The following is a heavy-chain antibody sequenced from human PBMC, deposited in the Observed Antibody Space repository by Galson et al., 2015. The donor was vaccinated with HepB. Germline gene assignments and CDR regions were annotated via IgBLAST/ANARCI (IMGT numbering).Heavy chain of an antibody. J-gene: IGHJ6*02. Sequence: SVKVSCKVSGYTLTELSMHWVRQAPGKGLEWMGGFDPEDGETIYAQKFQGRVTMTEDTSTDTAYMELSSLRSEDTAVYYCATDSSRDTAMVTSYYYYGMDVWGQGTTVTVSS. D-gene: IGHD5-18*01. CDR1: GYTLTELS. V-gene: IGHV1-24*01. CDR2: FDPEDGET. CDR3: ATDSSRDTAMVTSYYYYGMDV.